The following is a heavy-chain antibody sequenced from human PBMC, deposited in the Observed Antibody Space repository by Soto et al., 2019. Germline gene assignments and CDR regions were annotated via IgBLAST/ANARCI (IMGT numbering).Heavy chain of an antibody. CDR2: IYYSGST. V-gene: IGHV4-39*01. D-gene: IGHD3-22*01. J-gene: IGHJ1*01. CDR1: GGSISSSSYY. CDR3: ARVQYYYDSSGYYGFQYFQQ. Sequence: QLQLQESGPGLVKPSETLSLTCTVSGGSISSSSYYCGWIRQPPGKGLEWIGSIYYSGSTYYNPSLRSLVPIAVNTSKNQFDLKLSSVTAADTAVYYCARVQYYYDSSGYYGFQYFQQWGQGTLVTVSS.